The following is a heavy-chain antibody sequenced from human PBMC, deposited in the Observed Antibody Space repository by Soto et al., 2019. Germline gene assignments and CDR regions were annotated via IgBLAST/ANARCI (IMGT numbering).Heavy chain of an antibody. CDR1: VFTFSSYA. V-gene: IGHV3-23*01. Sequence: VGSLRLSCASSVFTFSSYAMSCVRHSPGKGLEWVSTISASGDSTYSADSVKGRFTISRDSSKNTLYLQMNSLTAEDTAVYYCAKSSRGSNTDDMDFWGQGTTDIVS. CDR2: ISASGDST. CDR3: AKSSRGSNTDDMDF. D-gene: IGHD2-2*01. J-gene: IGHJ6*02.